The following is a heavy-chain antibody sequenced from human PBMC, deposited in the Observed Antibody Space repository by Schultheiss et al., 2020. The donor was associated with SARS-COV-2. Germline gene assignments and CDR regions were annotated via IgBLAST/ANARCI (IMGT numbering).Heavy chain of an antibody. CDR3: ARGRRLDIVLMVYAYYFDY. J-gene: IGHJ4*02. Sequence: SETLSLTCTVSGGSVSSGDFYWGWIRQPPAKGLEWIGYIYYSGSTYYNPSLKSRVTISVDTSKNQFSLKLSSVTAADTAVYYCARGRRLDIVLMVYAYYFDYWGQGTLVTVSS. CDR2: IYYSGST. D-gene: IGHD2-8*01. CDR1: GGSVSSGDFY. V-gene: IGHV4-31*03.